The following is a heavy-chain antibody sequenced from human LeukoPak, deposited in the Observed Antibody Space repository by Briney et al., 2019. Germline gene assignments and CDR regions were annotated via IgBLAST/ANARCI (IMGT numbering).Heavy chain of an antibody. CDR3: ARGGAFGGSYPYHN. Sequence: GRSLRLSYAASGFTFSSYGMHWVRQAPGKGLEWVAVIWYDGTNKYYADSVKGRFTISRDNSKNTLYLQMNSLRAEDTAVYYCARGGAFGGSYPYHNWGQGTLVTVSS. V-gene: IGHV3-33*01. CDR1: GFTFSSYG. J-gene: IGHJ4*02. D-gene: IGHD1-26*01. CDR2: IWYDGTNK.